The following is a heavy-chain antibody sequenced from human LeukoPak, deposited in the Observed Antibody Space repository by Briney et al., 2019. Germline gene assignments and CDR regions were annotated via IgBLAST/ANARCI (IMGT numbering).Heavy chain of an antibody. CDR1: GFTLSSYA. J-gene: IGHJ5*02. D-gene: IGHD2-15*01. CDR3: EKDHRVGQLLLLP. Sequence: PGGSLRLSCAASGFTLSSYAMTWVRQAPGVGLEWVSTISGGRGSTYYADSVKGRLTISRDNSKHTLYLQMNNLRAEDTAVYYCEKDHRVGQLLLLPWGQGTLVAVSS. V-gene: IGHV3-23*01. CDR2: ISGGRGST.